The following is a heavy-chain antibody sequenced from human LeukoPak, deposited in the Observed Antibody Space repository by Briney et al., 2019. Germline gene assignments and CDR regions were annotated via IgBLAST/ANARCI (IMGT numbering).Heavy chain of an antibody. CDR2: INPSGGST. CDR1: GYTFNSYY. D-gene: IGHD1-26*01. Sequence: ASVKVSCKASGYTFNSYYMHWVRQAPGQGLEWMGIINPSGGSTSYAQKFQGRVTMTRDTSTSTVYMELSSLRSEDTAVYYCARAPGIVGATSDFDYWGQGTLVTVSS. CDR3: ARAPGIVGATSDFDY. V-gene: IGHV1-46*02. J-gene: IGHJ4*02.